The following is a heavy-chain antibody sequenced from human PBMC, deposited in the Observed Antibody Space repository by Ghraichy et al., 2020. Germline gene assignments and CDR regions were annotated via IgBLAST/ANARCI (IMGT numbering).Heavy chain of an antibody. V-gene: IGHV3-30*02. CDR3: ANFVGTDPTGRFDN. Sequence: GGSLRLSCEGSGVTFSCCGMHWVRQAPGKGLEWVALISFDGTNKNYIESVKGRFSISRDNSKSTLYLQMNSLRVEDTAIYYCANFVGTDPTGRFDNWGQGTRVTVSS. CDR1: GVTFSCCG. J-gene: IGHJ4*02. D-gene: IGHD2-21*01. CDR2: ISFDGTNK.